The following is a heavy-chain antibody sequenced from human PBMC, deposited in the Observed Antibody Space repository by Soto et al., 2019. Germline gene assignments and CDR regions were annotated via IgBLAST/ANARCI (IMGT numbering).Heavy chain of an antibody. D-gene: IGHD3-10*01. Sequence: QVQMVQSGAEVKKPGSSARVSCKVSGGTFRHSISWVRQAPGQGLEWMGGIIPIFDATQYAQKFQGRLTITADESTTTFHMDLSGLRPEDTAIYYCARDLTSVRGSWGQGTLVTVS. CDR2: IIPIFDAT. J-gene: IGHJ4*02. V-gene: IGHV1-69*01. CDR3: ARDLTSVRGS. CDR1: GGTFRHS.